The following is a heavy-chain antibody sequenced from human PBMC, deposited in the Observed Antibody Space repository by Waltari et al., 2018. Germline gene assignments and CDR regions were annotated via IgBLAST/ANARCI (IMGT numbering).Heavy chain of an antibody. V-gene: IGHV4-34*01. CDR2: INHSGST. J-gene: IGHJ3*02. D-gene: IGHD3-16*01. CDR3: ARVKRRDYVSVWVTSRDI. CDR1: GGSFSGYY. Sequence: QVQLQQWGAGLLKPSETLSLTCAVYGGSFSGYYWSWIRPHPGKGLECIGEINHSGSTNYNPSLKSRVTISVDTSKNQFSLKLSSVTAADTAVYYCARVKRRDYVSVWVTSRDIWGQGTMVTVSS.